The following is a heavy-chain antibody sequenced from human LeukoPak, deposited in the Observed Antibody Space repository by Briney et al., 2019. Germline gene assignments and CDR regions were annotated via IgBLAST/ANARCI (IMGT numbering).Heavy chain of an antibody. D-gene: IGHD3-22*01. CDR2: ISYDGSNK. V-gene: IGHV3-30*18. CDR1: GFTFSSYG. J-gene: IGHJ4*02. CDR3: AKVRTAYYYDSSGYSFDY. Sequence: GGSLRLSCAASGFTFSSYGMHGVRQAPGKGLEWVAVISYDGSNKYYADSVKGRFTISRDNSKNTLYLQMNSLRAEDTAVYYCAKVRTAYYYDSSGYSFDYWGQGTLVTVSS.